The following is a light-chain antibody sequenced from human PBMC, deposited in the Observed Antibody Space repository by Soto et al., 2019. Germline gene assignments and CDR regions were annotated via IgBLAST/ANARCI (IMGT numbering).Light chain of an antibody. CDR1: QGIRSW. J-gene: IGKJ5*01. Sequence: DIQMTQSPSSVSASVGDRVTITCRASQGIRSWLAWYQQKPGKAPKLLIYDASSLQSGVPSRFIGSGSGTDFTLTISSLQPEDFATYYCQQANSFPITFGQGTRLEIK. CDR3: QQANSFPIT. V-gene: IGKV1D-12*01. CDR2: DAS.